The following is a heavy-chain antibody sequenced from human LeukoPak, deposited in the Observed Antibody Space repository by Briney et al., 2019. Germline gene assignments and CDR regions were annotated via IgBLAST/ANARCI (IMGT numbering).Heavy chain of an antibody. Sequence: GGSLRLSCAASGFTFSSYSMNWVRQAPGKGLEWVSSISSCSSYIYYADSVKGRFTISRDNAKNSLYLQMNSLRAEDTAVHYCAPLAPVVAATGDYYYMDVWGKGTTVTVSS. CDR3: APLAPVVAATGDYYYMDV. D-gene: IGHD2-15*01. CDR2: ISSCSSYI. J-gene: IGHJ6*03. CDR1: GFTFSSYS. V-gene: IGHV3-21*01.